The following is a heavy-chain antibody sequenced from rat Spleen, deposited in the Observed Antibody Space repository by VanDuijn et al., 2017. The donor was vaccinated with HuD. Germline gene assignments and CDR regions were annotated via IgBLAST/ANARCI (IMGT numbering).Heavy chain of an antibody. Sequence: EVQLVESGGGLVQPGRSLKLSCTASGFTFSHYGMAWVRQTPTKGLEWVASITTGGGNTYYRDSVKGRFTISRDDAKNTLYLQMDSLRSEDTATYYCATEYYGYTYWYYDFWGPGTMVSVSS. CDR1: GFTFSHYG. CDR2: ITTGGGNT. CDR3: ATEYYGYTYWYYDF. D-gene: IGHD1-6*01. J-gene: IGHJ1*01. V-gene: IGHV5S13*01.